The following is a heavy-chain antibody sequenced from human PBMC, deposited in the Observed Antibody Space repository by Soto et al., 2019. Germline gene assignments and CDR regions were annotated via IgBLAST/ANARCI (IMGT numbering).Heavy chain of an antibody. J-gene: IGHJ4*02. CDR1: GFTFSSYW. V-gene: IGHV3-7*01. CDR3: ASHNLGEWLFDDY. Sequence: GGSLRLSCAASGFTFSSYWMSWVRQAPGKGLEWVANIKQDGSEKYYVDSVKGRFTISRDNAKNSLYLQMNSLRAEETAVYYCASHNLGEWLFDDYWGQGTLVTVSS. D-gene: IGHD3-3*01. CDR2: IKQDGSEK.